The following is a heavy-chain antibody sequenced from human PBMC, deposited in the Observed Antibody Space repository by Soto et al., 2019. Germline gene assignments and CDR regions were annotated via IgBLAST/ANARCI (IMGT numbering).Heavy chain of an antibody. CDR2: INSNSVGT. D-gene: IGHD3-10*01. CDR1: GGTFSSYA. J-gene: IGHJ3*02. V-gene: IGHV1-2*02. CDR3: AREPMVRAAHGFDI. Sequence: ASVKVSCKASGGTFSSYAISWVRQAPGQGLEWMGWINSNSVGTNYAQKFQGRVTMTRDTSISTAYMELSRLRSDDTAVYYCAREPMVRAAHGFDIWGQGTMVTVSS.